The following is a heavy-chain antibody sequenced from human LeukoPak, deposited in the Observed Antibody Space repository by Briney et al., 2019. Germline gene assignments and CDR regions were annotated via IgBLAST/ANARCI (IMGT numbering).Heavy chain of an antibody. Sequence: ASVKVSCKASGYTFTSYGISWVRQAPGQGLEWVGWISTYNGNTNYAQKLQGRVTMTTETSTSTAYMELRSMRSDDTAVYYCARDHHTRMYSSGWYISEYWGQGTLVTVSS. CDR3: ARDHHTRMYSSGWYISEY. V-gene: IGHV1-18*01. CDR2: ISTYNGNT. CDR1: GYTFTSYG. D-gene: IGHD6-19*01. J-gene: IGHJ4*02.